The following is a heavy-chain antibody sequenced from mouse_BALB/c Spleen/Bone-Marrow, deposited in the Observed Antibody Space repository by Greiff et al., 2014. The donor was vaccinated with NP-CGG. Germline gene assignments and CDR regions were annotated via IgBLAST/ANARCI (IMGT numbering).Heavy chain of an antibody. Sequence: EVQLQQSGPELEKPGASVKISCKASGYSFTGYNMNWVKQYNGQSLEWIGNVDPYYGATTYNQKFKGKATLTVDKSSSTAYMQLERLTSEDSAVYYCARSYNPFDFWGQGTTLTVSS. CDR2: VDPYYGAT. CDR1: GYSFTGYN. V-gene: IGHV1-39*01. J-gene: IGHJ2*01. CDR3: ARSYNPFDF. D-gene: IGHD1-3*01.